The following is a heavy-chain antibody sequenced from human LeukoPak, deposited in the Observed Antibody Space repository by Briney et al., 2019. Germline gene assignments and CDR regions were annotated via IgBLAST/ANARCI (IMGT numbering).Heavy chain of an antibody. D-gene: IGHD3-22*01. CDR3: AKGVEFLGGYYLDY. Sequence: PGGSLRLSCAASGFIFSSYPLNWVRQAPGKGLEWVSTISGDSSYIQYADSVKGRFTISRGNSKNTLYLQMNSLRAEDTAVYYCAKGVEFLGGYYLDYWGQGTLVTVSS. J-gene: IGHJ4*02. CDR2: ISGDSSYI. CDR1: GFIFSSYP. V-gene: IGHV3-23*01.